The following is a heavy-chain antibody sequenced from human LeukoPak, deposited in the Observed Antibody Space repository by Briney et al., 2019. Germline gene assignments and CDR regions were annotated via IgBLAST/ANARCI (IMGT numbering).Heavy chain of an antibody. CDR3: ARYEQRPGVTASDP. V-gene: IGHV3-74*01. Sequence: GGSLRLSCAASGFTFNSYWMVWFRQAPGKGLVWVSCINPDGSWTLHADSVKGRFAISRDYARNTLYLQMNSLEVEDTAMYYCARYEQRPGVTASDPWSQGTLVTVS. CDR2: INPDGSWT. D-gene: IGHD2-21*02. CDR1: GFTFNSYW. J-gene: IGHJ5*02.